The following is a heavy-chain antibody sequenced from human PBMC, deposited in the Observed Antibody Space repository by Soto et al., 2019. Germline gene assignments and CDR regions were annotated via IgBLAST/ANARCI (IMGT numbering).Heavy chain of an antibody. D-gene: IGHD3-10*01. CDR1: GYTFTSYV. CDR2: INAGNGNT. V-gene: IGHV1-3*01. CDR3: ARDSSMVRGVVPTYYYGMDV. J-gene: IGHJ6*04. Sequence: ASVKVSCKASGYTFTSYVMHWLRQSAGQRLEWMGWINAGNGNTKYSQKFEGRVTITRDTSASTAYMDLSSLRSEDTAVYYCARDSSMVRGVVPTYYYGMDVWGKGTTVTVS.